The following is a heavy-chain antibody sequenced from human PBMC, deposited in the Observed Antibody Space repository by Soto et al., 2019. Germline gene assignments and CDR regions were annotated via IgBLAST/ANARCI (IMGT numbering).Heavy chain of an antibody. J-gene: IGHJ4*02. D-gene: IGHD3-22*01. V-gene: IGHV1-18*01. CDR2: ISGNNGNT. CDR1: GYTFTSYG. CDR3: ARDFSTDDDYYDSSGQFDY. Sequence: ASVKVSCKASGYTFTSYGISWVRQAPGQGLEWMGWISGNNGNTNYAQKLQGRVTMTTDTSTSTAYMELRSLRPDDTAVYYRARDFSTDDDYYDSSGQFDYWGQGTLVTVSS.